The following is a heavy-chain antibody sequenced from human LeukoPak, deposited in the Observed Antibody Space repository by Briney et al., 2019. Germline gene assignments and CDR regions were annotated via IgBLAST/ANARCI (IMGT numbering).Heavy chain of an antibody. V-gene: IGHV3-48*03. CDR3: ARDGVRDGLYFDY. CDR1: GFTFSSYE. CDR2: ISSSGSTI. Sequence: GGSLRLSCAASGFTFSSYEMNWVRQAPGKGLEWVSYISSSGSTIYYADSVKGRFTISRDNAKSALYLQMNSLRTEDTAVYYCARDGVRDGLYFDYWGQGTLVTVSS. D-gene: IGHD5-24*01. J-gene: IGHJ4*02.